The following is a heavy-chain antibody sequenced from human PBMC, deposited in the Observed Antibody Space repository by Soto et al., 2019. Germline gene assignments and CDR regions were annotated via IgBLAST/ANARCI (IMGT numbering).Heavy chain of an antibody. CDR2: ISYDGSNK. V-gene: IGHV3-30*18. CDR1: GFTFSTYG. CDR3: AKIAVAGDTYYYNMDV. D-gene: IGHD6-19*01. Sequence: QVQLVESGGGVVQPGRSLRLSCAASGFTFSTYGMHWVRQAPGKGLGWVALISYDGSNKFYADSVKGRFTISRDNSKNTLYLQMNSLGPEDTAVYYCAKIAVAGDTYYYNMDVWGQGTTVTVSS. J-gene: IGHJ6*02.